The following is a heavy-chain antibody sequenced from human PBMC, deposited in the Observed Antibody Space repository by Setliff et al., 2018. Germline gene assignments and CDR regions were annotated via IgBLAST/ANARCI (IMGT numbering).Heavy chain of an antibody. CDR1: GGSVSTFY. J-gene: IGHJ5*01. Sequence: PSETLSLTCRVSGGSVSTFYWTWIRQPPGKGLEWIGYIFTSGSNYYYNPSLKSRVTISISADTSNKSFSLNLFSVTAADTAVYYCVGRDFSGGDSWGHGTLVTVSS. D-gene: IGHD6-25*01. V-gene: IGHV4-4*08. CDR2: IFTSGSNY. CDR3: VGRDFSGGDS.